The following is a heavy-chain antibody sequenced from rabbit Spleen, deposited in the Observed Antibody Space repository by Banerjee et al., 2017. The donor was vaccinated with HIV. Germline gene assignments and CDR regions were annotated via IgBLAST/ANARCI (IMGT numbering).Heavy chain of an antibody. D-gene: IGHD1-1*01. CDR1: GVSFSFNHY. V-gene: IGHV1S40*01. CDR2: VDVGSSGFT. Sequence: VESGGDLVKPGASLTLTCTASGVSFSFNHYMCWVRQAPGKGLEWIGCVDVGSSGFTYFASWAKGRFTISEISSTTVTLQMTSLTAADTATYFCARDTATSFSSYGMDLWGQGTLVTVS. CDR3: ARDTATSFSSYGMDL. J-gene: IGHJ6*01.